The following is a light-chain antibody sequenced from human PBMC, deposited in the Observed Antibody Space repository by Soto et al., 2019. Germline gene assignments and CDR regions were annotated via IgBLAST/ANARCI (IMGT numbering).Light chain of an antibody. Sequence: RVMTQSPATLSVSPGERATLSCRASQTVSSNLAWYQQKPGQAPRLLIFGVSNRAAGIPARFSGSGSGTEFTLTISSLQSEDFAVYYCQQYGDWPLTFGGGTKVDIK. J-gene: IGKJ4*01. V-gene: IGKV3-15*01. CDR1: QTVSSN. CDR3: QQYGDWPLT. CDR2: GVS.